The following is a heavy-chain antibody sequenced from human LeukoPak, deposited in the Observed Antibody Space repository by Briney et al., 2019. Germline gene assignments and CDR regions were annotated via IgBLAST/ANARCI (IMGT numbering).Heavy chain of an antibody. Sequence: GGSLRLSCAASGFALRSYTVTWVRQAPGKGLEWVSSISSTSAYIYYAESVKGRFSISRDNVDNVVHLQMSSLRAEDTAVYYCAKVDAAGPGYQARYQPPVVWGQGTLVTVSS. V-gene: IGHV3-21*04. CDR3: AKVDAAGPGYQARYQPPVV. J-gene: IGHJ4*02. CDR2: ISSTSAYI. D-gene: IGHD2-2*01. CDR1: GFALRSYT.